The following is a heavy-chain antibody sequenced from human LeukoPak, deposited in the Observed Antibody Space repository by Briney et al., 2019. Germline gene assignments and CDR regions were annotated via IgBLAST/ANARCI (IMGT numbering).Heavy chain of an antibody. CDR2: ISSNGGST. CDR1: GFTFSSYA. J-gene: IGHJ4*02. Sequence: GGSLRLSCAASGFTFSSYAMHWVRQAPGKGLEYVSAISSNGGSTSYANSVKGRFTISRDNSKNTLYLQMGSLRAEDMAVYYCAKGESNSWWGQGTLVTVSS. D-gene: IGHD6-13*01. CDR3: AKGESNSW. V-gene: IGHV3-64*01.